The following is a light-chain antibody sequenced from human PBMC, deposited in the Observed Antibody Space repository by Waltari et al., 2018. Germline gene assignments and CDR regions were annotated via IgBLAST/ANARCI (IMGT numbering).Light chain of an antibody. CDR2: GAS. J-gene: IGKJ5*01. CDR1: QSVGYN. Sequence: EVVMMQSPATLSVSPGERVNLSCRASQSVGYNLAWFQQQPGQAPRLLIYGASTRATDIPDRFSGSGSGTAFTLTISSLQSEDFANYYCQQYNNWQITFGQGTRLDLK. V-gene: IGKV3-15*01. CDR3: QQYNNWQIT.